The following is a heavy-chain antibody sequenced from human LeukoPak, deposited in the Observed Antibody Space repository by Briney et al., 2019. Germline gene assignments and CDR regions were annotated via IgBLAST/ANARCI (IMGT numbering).Heavy chain of an antibody. D-gene: IGHD1-1*01. CDR3: ARGRYNQDY. CDR2: IHYSGST. J-gene: IGHJ4*02. V-gene: IGHV4-61*01. CDR1: GGSVSSGSYY. Sequence: SETLSLTCTVSGGSVSSGSYYWSWIRQPPGKGLKWIGNIHYSGSTNYNPSLKSRVTISVDTSKNQLSLKLSPVTAADTAVYYCARGRYNQDYWGQGTLVTVSS.